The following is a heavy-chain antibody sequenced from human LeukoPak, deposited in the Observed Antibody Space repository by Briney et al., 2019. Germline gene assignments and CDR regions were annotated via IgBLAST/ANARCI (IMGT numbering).Heavy chain of an antibody. CDR2: IYYSGST. CDR3: ARLAGDYDDY. V-gene: IGHV4-39*01. CDR1: GGSISSYY. Sequence: SETLSLTCTVSGGSISSYYWGWIRQPPGKGLEWIGSIYYSGSTYYNPSLKSRVTISVDTSKNQFSLKLSSVTAADTAVYYCARLAGDYDDYWGQGTLVTVSS. J-gene: IGHJ4*02. D-gene: IGHD2-8*02.